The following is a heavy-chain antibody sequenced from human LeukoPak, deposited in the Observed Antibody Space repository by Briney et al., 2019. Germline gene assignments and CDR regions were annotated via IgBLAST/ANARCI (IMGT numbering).Heavy chain of an antibody. D-gene: IGHD3-22*01. J-gene: IGHJ4*02. CDR2: ISGSGDNT. CDR3: AKGSYYDSSGSFYIDY. Sequence: GGSLRLSCAASGFTFSSYAMSWVRQAPGKGLEWVSGISGSGDNTYYADSVKGRFTISRDNSKNTLYVQVNSLGTEDTAAYYCAKGSYYDSSGSFYIDYWGQGTLVTVSS. V-gene: IGHV3-23*01. CDR1: GFTFSSYA.